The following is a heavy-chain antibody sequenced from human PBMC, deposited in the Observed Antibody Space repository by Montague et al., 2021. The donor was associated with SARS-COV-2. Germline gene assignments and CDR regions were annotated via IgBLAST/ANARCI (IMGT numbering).Heavy chain of an antibody. CDR1: GFSLSTSGMC. J-gene: IGHJ6*02. V-gene: IGHV2-70*11. CDR2: IDWVGDK. CDR3: ARGPSDTYYYNGIDV. Sequence: PALVKPTQTLTLTCTFSGFSLSTSGMCMTWIRQPPGKALEWLARIDWVGDKYYNTSLKSRLTISKDTSKNLVVLTMTNMDPVDTATYYCARGPSDTYYYNGIDVWGRGTTVTVSS.